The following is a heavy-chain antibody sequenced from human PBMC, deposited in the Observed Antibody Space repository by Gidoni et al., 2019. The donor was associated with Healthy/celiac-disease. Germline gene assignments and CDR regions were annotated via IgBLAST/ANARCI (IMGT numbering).Heavy chain of an antibody. D-gene: IGHD5-12*01. V-gene: IGHV3-23*01. Sequence: EVPLLESGGGLVQPGGSLRLSCAASGFTFSRYAMSWVRQAPGKGREWVTGSRGSCGSTYYADSVEGRFTISRDNSKNTLYLQMNSLRAEDTAVYYCAKAGRDGYNYASFDYWGQGTLVTVSS. CDR3: AKAGRDGYNYASFDY. CDR2: SRGSCGST. J-gene: IGHJ4*02. CDR1: GFTFSRYA.